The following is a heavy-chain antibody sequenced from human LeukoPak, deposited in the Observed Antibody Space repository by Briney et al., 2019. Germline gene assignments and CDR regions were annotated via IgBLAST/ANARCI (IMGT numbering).Heavy chain of an antibody. J-gene: IGHJ4*01. CDR1: GGSISSSSYY. CDR3: ARQPGIAAAEVDY. V-gene: IGHV4-39*01. Sequence: ASETLSLTCTVSGGSISSSSYYWGWIRQPPGKGLEWIGSIYYSGSTYYNPSLKSRVTISVDTSKNQFSLKLCSVTAADTAVYYCARQPGIAAAEVDYWGHGTLVTVSS. CDR2: IYYSGST. D-gene: IGHD6-13*01.